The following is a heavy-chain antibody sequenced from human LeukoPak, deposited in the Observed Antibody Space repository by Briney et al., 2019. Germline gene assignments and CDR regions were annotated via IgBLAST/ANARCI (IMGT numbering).Heavy chain of an antibody. V-gene: IGHV4-39*07. CDR1: GGSISSSSYY. Sequence: SETLSLTCTVSGGSISSSSYYWGWVRQPPGKGLEWIGSIYYSGSTNYNPSLKSRVTISVDTSKNQFSLKLSPVTAADTAVYYCARGIAAGMDVWGQGTTVTVSS. CDR2: IYYSGST. D-gene: IGHD6-13*01. CDR3: ARGIAAGMDV. J-gene: IGHJ6*02.